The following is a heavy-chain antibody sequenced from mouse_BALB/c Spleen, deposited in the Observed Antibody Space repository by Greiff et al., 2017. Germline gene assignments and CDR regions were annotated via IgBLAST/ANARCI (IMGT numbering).Heavy chain of an antibody. Sequence: EVQLQQSGPELVKPGASVKMSCKASGYTFTSYVMHWVKQKPGQGLEWIGYINPYNDGTKYNEKFKGKATLTSDKSSSTAYMELSSLTSEDSAVFYCARQKGGYGNYFDYWGQGTTLTVSS. V-gene: IGHV1-14*01. CDR3: ARQKGGYGNYFDY. CDR2: INPYNDGT. CDR1: GYTFTSYV. J-gene: IGHJ2*01. D-gene: IGHD2-1*01.